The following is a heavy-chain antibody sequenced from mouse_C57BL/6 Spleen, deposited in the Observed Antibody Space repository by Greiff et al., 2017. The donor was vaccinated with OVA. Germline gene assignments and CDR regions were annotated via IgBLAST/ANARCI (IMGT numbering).Heavy chain of an antibody. CDR3: ARVTGTGKDFDY. Sequence: EVHLVESGGGLVKPGGSLKLSCAASGFTFSSYAMSWVRQTPEKRLEWVATISDGGSYTYYPDNVKGRFTISRDNAKNNLYLQMSHLKSEDTAMYYCARVTGTGKDFDYWGQGTTLTVSS. CDR2: ISDGGSYT. D-gene: IGHD4-1*01. J-gene: IGHJ2*01. V-gene: IGHV5-4*01. CDR1: GFTFSSYA.